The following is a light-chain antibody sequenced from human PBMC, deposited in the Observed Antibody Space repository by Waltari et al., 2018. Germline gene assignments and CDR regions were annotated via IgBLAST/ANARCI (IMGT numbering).Light chain of an antibody. CDR2: KDR. V-gene: IGLV3-25*03. J-gene: IGLJ2*01. CDR3: LSPETRGSWV. Sequence: SYELTQSPSVSLSPGQTARITCRRDALPKKSAYWYQKKPGQAPVLIIFKDRERPSGIPERFSGSTSGTTVTLTITGVQAEDEADYYCLSPETRGSWVFGGGTKLTVL. CDR1: ALPKKS.